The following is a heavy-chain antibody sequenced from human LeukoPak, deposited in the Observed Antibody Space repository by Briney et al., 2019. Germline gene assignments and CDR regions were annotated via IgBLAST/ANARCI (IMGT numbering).Heavy chain of an antibody. J-gene: IGHJ4*02. Sequence: SETLSLTCTVSGGSISSNNYFWGWIRQPPGKGLEWIGSIYDSGSTYYNPSLKSRVTISVDTSKNQFSLKLSSVTAADTAVYYCARGRSSDTAMVTLRYYFDYWGQGTLVTVSS. D-gene: IGHD5-18*01. V-gene: IGHV4-39*07. CDR3: ARGRSSDTAMVTLRYYFDY. CDR2: IYDSGST. CDR1: GGSISSNNYF.